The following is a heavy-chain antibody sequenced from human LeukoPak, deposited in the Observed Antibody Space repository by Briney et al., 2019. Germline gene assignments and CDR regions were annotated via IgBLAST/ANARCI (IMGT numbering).Heavy chain of an antibody. V-gene: IGHV1-2*06. CDR3: ARQLETTSWFDY. D-gene: IGHD2-2*01. Sequence: ASVKVSCKASGYTFSDYYLHWVRLAPGQGLGGMGRISPNSGCTDYAQKFQGKVTMTRDASISTVYMDLNRLRSDDTAIYYCARQLETTSWFDYWGQGTLVIVSS. CDR2: ISPNSGCT. CDR1: GYTFSDYY. J-gene: IGHJ4*02.